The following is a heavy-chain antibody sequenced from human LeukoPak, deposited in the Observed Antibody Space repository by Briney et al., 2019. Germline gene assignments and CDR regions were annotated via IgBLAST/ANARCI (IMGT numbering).Heavy chain of an antibody. J-gene: IGHJ4*02. D-gene: IGHD3-10*01. CDR3: ARGGRPDY. CDR1: GFTFNYYY. Sequence: GGSLRLSCAVSGFTFNYYYMTWFRRPPGKGLEWVANIRQDGDERFYATSVMGRFTISRDNARNSLYLEMNSLRAEDTAMYYCARGGRPDYWGQGTLVTVSS. CDR2: IRQDGDER. V-gene: IGHV3-7*03.